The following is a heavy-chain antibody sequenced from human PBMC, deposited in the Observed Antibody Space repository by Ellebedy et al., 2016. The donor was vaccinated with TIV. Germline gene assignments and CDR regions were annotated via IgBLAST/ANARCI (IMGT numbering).Heavy chain of an antibody. CDR2: INQDGSDK. D-gene: IGHD4-17*01. V-gene: IGHV3-7*01. CDR3: ATDGSYGDYRSPAHAFVM. Sequence: GESLKISCAASRFSFSSYWMSWVRQPPGKGLEWVANINQDGSDKYYVDSVKGRFTISRDNAKNSLYLQMNSLRVEDTSVYYCATDGSYGDYRSPAHAFVMWGQGTLVSVSS. J-gene: IGHJ3*02. CDR1: RFSFSSYW.